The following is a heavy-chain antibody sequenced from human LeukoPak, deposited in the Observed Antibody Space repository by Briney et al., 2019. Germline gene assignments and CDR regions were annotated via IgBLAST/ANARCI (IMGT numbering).Heavy chain of an antibody. D-gene: IGHD2-2*01. CDR3: AREGCSSTSCYGGYYYYMDV. J-gene: IGHJ6*03. Sequence: ASVKVSCKASGYTFTGYYMHWVRQAPGQGLEWMGWMNPNSGNTGYAQKFQGRVTITRNTSISTAYMELSSLRSEDTAVYYCAREGCSSTSCYGGYYYYMDVWGKGSTVTVSS. V-gene: IGHV1-8*03. CDR2: MNPNSGNT. CDR1: GYTFTGYY.